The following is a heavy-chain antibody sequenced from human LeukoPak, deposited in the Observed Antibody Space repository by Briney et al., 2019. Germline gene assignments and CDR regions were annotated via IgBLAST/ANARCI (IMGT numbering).Heavy chain of an antibody. D-gene: IGHD5-18*01. J-gene: IGHJ4*02. CDR2: ISSSSSYI. V-gene: IGHV3-21*01. CDR1: GFTFSSYS. CDR3: ARGPGYSYGYNY. Sequence: GGSLRLSCAAPGFTFSSYSMNWVRQAPGKGLEWVSSISSSSSYIYYADSVKGRFTISRDNAKNSLYLQMNSLRAEDTAVYYCARGPGYSYGYNYWGQGTLVTVSS.